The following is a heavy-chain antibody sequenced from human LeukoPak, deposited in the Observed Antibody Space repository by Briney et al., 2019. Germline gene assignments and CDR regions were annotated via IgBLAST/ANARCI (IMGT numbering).Heavy chain of an antibody. J-gene: IGHJ4*02. CDR1: GFTFSNYW. CDR2: ISSDASST. V-gene: IGHV3-74*01. CDR3: ARDAFGVDKSPF. Sequence: AGGSLRLSCAASGFTFSNYWMHWVRQAPGKGLVWVSRISSDASSTSYADSGKGRFTISRDNAKNTLYLQMNSLSAEDTAVYYCARDAFGVDKSPFWGQGTLVTVSS. D-gene: IGHD3-3*01.